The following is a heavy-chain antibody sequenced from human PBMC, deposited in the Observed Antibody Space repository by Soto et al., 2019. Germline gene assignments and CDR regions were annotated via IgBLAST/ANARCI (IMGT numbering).Heavy chain of an antibody. CDR2: IYTSGST. V-gene: IGHV4-4*07. CDR1: GASIGNYY. Sequence: ETLSLTCTVSGASIGNYYWTWIRQSAGKGLEWIGRIYTSGSTNYNPSLKSRITMSVDTSKKQFSLKLTSVTAADTAVYYCARQTTYSSSWYDCWGQGTLVTVSS. D-gene: IGHD6-13*01. CDR3: ARQTTYSSSWYDC. J-gene: IGHJ5*01.